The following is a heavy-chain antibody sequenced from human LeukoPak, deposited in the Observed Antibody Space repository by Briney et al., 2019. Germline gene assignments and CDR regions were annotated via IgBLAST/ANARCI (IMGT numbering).Heavy chain of an antibody. CDR3: ARGQAGTLDFDY. Sequence: GASVKVSCKASGYTFTSYDINCVRQATGQGLECMGWMNPNSGNTGYAQKFQGRVTMTRNTSISTAYMELSSLRSEDTAVYYCARGQAGTLDFDYWGQGNLVTVSS. D-gene: IGHD1-1*01. V-gene: IGHV1-8*01. CDR1: GYTFTSYD. CDR2: MNPNSGNT. J-gene: IGHJ4*02.